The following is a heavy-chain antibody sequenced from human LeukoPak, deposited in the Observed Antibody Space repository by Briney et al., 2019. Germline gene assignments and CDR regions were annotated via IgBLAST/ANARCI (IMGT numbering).Heavy chain of an antibody. CDR1: GFTFSSYA. V-gene: IGHV3-23*01. CDR2: ISGSGGST. Sequence: GGSLRLSCAASGFTFSSYAMSWVRQAPGKGLEWVSAISGSGGSTYYADSVKGRFTISRDNSKNTLYLQMNTLQIEDTAVYYCTIENWGRGDNWGQGTLITVSS. CDR3: TIENWGRGDN. J-gene: IGHJ4*02. D-gene: IGHD7-27*01.